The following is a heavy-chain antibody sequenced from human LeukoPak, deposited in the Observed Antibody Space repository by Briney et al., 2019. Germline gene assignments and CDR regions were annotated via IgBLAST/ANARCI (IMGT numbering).Heavy chain of an antibody. J-gene: IGHJ4*02. CDR1: GFTVSSNY. CDR3: AKSRNGFNSGDY. D-gene: IGHD5-24*01. CDR2: ISGSGDNT. V-gene: IGHV3-23*01. Sequence: GGSLRLSYAASGFTVSSNYMSWVRQAPGKGLDWVSGISGSGDNTYYADSVKGRFTISRDNSKNTLYLQMNSLRAEDTAVYFCAKSRNGFNSGDYWGQGTLVTVSS.